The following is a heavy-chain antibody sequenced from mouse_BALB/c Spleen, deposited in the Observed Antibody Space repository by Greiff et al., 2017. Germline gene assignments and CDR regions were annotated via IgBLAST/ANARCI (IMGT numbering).Heavy chain of an antibody. CDR3: AKCLYDYGSSGLDY. J-gene: IGHJ2*01. Sequence: VNLVESGPGLVAPSQSLSITCTVSGFSLTSYGVSWVRQPPGKGLEWLGVIWGDGSTNYHSALISRLSTSKDNSKSQVCLELNSLQTDDTATYYGAKCLYDYGSSGLDYWGQGTTLTVSA. V-gene: IGHV2-3*01. CDR1: GFSLTSYG. CDR2: IWGDGST. D-gene: IGHD1-1*01.